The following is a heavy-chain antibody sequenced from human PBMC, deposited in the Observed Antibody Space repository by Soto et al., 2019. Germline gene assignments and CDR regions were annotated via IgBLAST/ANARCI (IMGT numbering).Heavy chain of an antibody. D-gene: IGHD3-10*01. CDR2: INPSGGST. J-gene: IGHJ6*02. CDR1: GYTFTSYY. CDR3: AREDYYASYGMDV. V-gene: IGHV1-46*01. Sequence: QAQLVHSGAEVKKPGASVKASCKASGYTFTSYYMHWVRQAPGQGLEWMGIINPSGGSTSYAQKFQGRVAMTRDTSTSTVYMEMSRLRSEDTAVYYGAREDYYASYGMDVWGQGTTVTVSS.